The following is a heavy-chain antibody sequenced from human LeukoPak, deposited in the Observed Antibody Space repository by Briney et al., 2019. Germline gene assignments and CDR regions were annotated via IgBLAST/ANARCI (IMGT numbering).Heavy chain of an antibody. CDR3: ARPGHSYYYMDV. D-gene: IGHD1-1*01. Sequence: PSETLPLTCTVSGGSISSSSYYWGWIRQPPRKGLEWIGTIYYSGTTYYNPSLKSRVTISADTSKNHFSLKLSSVTAADTAVYYCARPGHSYYYMDVWGKGTTVTVSS. CDR2: IYYSGTT. CDR1: GGSISSSSYY. J-gene: IGHJ6*03. V-gene: IGHV4-39*02.